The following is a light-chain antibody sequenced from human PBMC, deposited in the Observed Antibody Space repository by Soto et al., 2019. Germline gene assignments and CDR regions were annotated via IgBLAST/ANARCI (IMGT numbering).Light chain of an antibody. CDR2: GNS. CDR3: QSYDSSLRGPI. CDR1: SSNIGAGYD. Sequence: QSVLTQPPSVSGAPGQRITISCTGSSSNIGAGYDVNWYQQLPGTAPKLLIYGNSNRPSGDPDRFSGSKSCTSASLAITGLQAEDEADYYCQSYDSSLRGPIFGGGTKVTVL. J-gene: IGLJ2*01. V-gene: IGLV1-40*01.